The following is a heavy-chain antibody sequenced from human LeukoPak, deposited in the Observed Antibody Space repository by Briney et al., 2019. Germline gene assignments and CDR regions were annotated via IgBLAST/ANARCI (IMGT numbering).Heavy chain of an antibody. V-gene: IGHV4-59*08. Sequence: SETPSLTCTVSGGSISTYYWSWIRQPPGKGLEWIGYIYYSGSTNYNPSLKSRVTISVDTSKNQVSLKLSSVTAADTAVYCCARPSSGSYSYAFDIWGQGTMVTVSS. CDR3: ARPSSGSYSYAFDI. D-gene: IGHD3-10*01. CDR1: GGSISTYY. CDR2: IYYSGST. J-gene: IGHJ3*02.